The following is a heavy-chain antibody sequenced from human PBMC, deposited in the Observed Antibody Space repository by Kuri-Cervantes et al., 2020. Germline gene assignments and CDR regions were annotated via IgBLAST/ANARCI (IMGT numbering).Heavy chain of an antibody. Sequence: GESLKISCAASGFTFSSYGMHWVRQAPGKGLEWVAVIWYDGSNKYYADSVKGRFTISRDNAKNSLYLQMHSLTAEDTAVYYCANFWGSGSYTGSWGQGTLVTVSS. D-gene: IGHD3-10*01. CDR3: ANFWGSGSYTGS. CDR1: GFTFSSYG. J-gene: IGHJ5*02. V-gene: IGHV3-33*03. CDR2: IWYDGSNK.